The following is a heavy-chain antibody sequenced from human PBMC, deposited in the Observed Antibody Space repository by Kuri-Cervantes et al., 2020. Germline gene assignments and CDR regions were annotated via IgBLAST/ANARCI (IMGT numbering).Heavy chain of an antibody. CDR1: GYTLTELS. V-gene: IGHV1-24*01. Sequence: ASVKVSCKVSGYTLTELSMHWVRQAPGKGLEWMGGFDPEDGETIYAQKFQGRVTMTEDTSTDTAYMELSSLRSDDTAVYYCARAYTIFGVVTHFDYWGQGTLVTVSS. D-gene: IGHD3-3*01. CDR2: FDPEDGET. J-gene: IGHJ4*02. CDR3: ARAYTIFGVVTHFDY.